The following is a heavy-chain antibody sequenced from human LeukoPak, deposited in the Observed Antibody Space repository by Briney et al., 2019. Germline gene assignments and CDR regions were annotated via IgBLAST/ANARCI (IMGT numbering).Heavy chain of an antibody. V-gene: IGHV4-34*01. CDR1: GGSFSGYY. CDR2: INHSGST. CDR3: ARGRGAAAGYSLWLDP. J-gene: IGHJ5*02. Sequence: SETLSLTCAVYGGSFSGYYWSWIRQPPAKGLEWIGEINHSGSTNYNPSLKSRVTISVDTSKNQFSLKLSSVTAADTAVYYCARGRGAAAGYSLWLDPWGQGTLVTVSS. D-gene: IGHD6-13*01.